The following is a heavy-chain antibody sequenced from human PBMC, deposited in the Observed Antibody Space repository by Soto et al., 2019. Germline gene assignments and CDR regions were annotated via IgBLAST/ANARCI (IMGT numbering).Heavy chain of an antibody. Sequence: QVQLQQWGAGLLKPSETLSLTCAVYGGSFSGYYWSWIRQPPGKGLEWIGEINHSGSTNYNPSLKSRVTISVDTSKNQFSLKLSSVTAADTAVYYCARISRQGYNWNATVSYFDYWGQGTLVTVSS. D-gene: IGHD1-20*01. V-gene: IGHV4-34*01. J-gene: IGHJ4*02. CDR1: GGSFSGYY. CDR3: ARISRQGYNWNATVSYFDY. CDR2: INHSGST.